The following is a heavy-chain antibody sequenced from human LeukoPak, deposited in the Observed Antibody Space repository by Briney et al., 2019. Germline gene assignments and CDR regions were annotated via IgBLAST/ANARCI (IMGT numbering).Heavy chain of an antibody. CDR1: GFTFSDYY. CDR3: ARHRLPYYYGSGSPTGYFQH. D-gene: IGHD3-10*01. J-gene: IGHJ1*01. Sequence: PGGSLRLSCAASGFTFSDYYMSWIRQAPGKGLEWVSYISSSGSTIYYADSVKGRFTISRDNAKNSLYLQMNGLRAEDTAVYYCARHRLPYYYGSGSPTGYFQHWGQGTLVTVSS. V-gene: IGHV3-11*01. CDR2: ISSSGSTI.